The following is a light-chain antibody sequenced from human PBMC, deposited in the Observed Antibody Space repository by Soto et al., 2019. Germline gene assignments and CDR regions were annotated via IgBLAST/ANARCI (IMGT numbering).Light chain of an antibody. V-gene: IGKV1-5*03. CDR1: QSISSW. CDR2: KAS. J-gene: IGKJ1*01. CDR3: QQYSSSST. Sequence: DIQMTQSPSTLSASVGDRVTSTCRASQSISSWMAWYQQKPGKAPKLLIYKASSLESGVPSRFNDSGSGTEFTLTISSLQPDDFATYYCQQYSSSSTFGQGTKVEIK.